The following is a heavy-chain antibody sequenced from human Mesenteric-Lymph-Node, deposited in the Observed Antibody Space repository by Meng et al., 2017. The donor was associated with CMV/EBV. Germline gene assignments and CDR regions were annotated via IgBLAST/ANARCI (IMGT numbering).Heavy chain of an antibody. V-gene: IGHV3-15*01. CDR2: IKSTNDGGTV. D-gene: IGHD3-16*02. J-gene: IGHJ4*02. CDR1: GFTLNNAW. CDR3: TTPHAWNYLLYPY. Sequence: SGFTLNNAWMAWIRQAPGKGREWVGRIKSTNDGGTVHYAAPVGDRFTISRDDSKNTLYLEMNSLKTEDAAVYFCTTPHAWNYLLYPYWGQGTLVTVSS.